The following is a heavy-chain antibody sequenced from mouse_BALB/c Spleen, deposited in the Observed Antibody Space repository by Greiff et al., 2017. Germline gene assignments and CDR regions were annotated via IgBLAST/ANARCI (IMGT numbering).Heavy chain of an antibody. J-gene: IGHJ1*01. D-gene: IGHD1-1*01. CDR3: ARSPNYYGSSYWYFDV. V-gene: IGHV5-17*02. CDR2: ISSGSSTI. CDR1: GFTFSSFG. Sequence: EVQRVESGGGLVQPGGSRKLSCAASGFTFSSFGMHWVRQAPEKGLEWVAYISSGSSTIYYADTVKGRFTISRDNPKNTLFLQMTSLRSEDTAMYYCARSPNYYGSSYWYFDVWGAGTTVTVSS.